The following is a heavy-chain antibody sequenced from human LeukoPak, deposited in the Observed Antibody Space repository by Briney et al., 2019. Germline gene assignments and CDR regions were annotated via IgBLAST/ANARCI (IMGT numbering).Heavy chain of an antibody. CDR3: ARSQGYCSGGSCYSLSGGWFDP. V-gene: IGHV4-59*01. CDR2: IYYSGST. D-gene: IGHD2-15*01. J-gene: IGHJ5*02. CDR1: GGSISSYY. Sequence: SETLSLTCTVSGGSISSYYWSWIRQPPGKGLEWIGYIYYSGSTNYNPSLKSRVTISVDTSKNQFSLKLSSVPAADTSVYYCARSQGYCSGGSCYSLSGGWFDPWGQGNLVTVSS.